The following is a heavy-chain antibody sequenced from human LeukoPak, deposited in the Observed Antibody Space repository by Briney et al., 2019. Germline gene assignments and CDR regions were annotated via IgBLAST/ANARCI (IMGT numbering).Heavy chain of an antibody. CDR1: GFSLSTGRMR. Sequence: SGPALVKPTQTLTLTCTFSGFSLSTGRMRVSWIRQPPGKALEWLARIDWDDDKFYSTSLKTRLTISKDTYKNQWVLTMPNMDPMNTAPYYCARIPLDTINFDYWGQGTLVTVSS. J-gene: IGHJ4*02. V-gene: IGHV2-70*04. CDR2: IDWDDDK. D-gene: IGHD5-18*01. CDR3: ARIPLDTINFDY.